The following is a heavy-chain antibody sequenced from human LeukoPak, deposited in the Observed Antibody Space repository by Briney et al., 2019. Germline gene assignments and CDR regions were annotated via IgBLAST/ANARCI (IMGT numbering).Heavy chain of an antibody. CDR3: ALAVAGTVVDAFDI. CDR1: GGSFSGYY. D-gene: IGHD6-19*01. CDR2: INHSGST. J-gene: IGHJ3*02. Sequence: KPSETLSLTCAVYGGSFSGYYWSWIRQPPGKGLEWIGEINHSGSTNYNPSLKSRATISVDTSKNQFSLKLSSVTAADTAVYYCALAVAGTVVDAFDIWGQGTMVTVSS. V-gene: IGHV4-34*01.